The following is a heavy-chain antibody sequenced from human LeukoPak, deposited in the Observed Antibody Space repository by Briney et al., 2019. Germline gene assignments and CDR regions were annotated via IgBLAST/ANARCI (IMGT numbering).Heavy chain of an antibody. D-gene: IGHD3-10*01. Sequence: ASVKVSCKASGYTFTNFYLHWVRQAPGQGLEWMGKINPTSGTTTYAQKLLGRVTMTRDMSTSTVYMELSSLRSEDTAVYFCARDLNPQNFGMRAFDIWGQGTMVTASS. CDR1: GYTFTNFY. CDR3: ARDLNPQNFGMRAFDI. CDR2: INPTSGTT. V-gene: IGHV1-46*01. J-gene: IGHJ3*02.